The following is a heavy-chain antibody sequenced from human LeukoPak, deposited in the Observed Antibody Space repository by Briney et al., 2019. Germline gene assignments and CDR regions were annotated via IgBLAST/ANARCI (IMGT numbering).Heavy chain of an antibody. CDR2: TSYDGNEK. V-gene: IGHV3-30*03. CDR3: ATGGTRAATGRMGF. J-gene: IGHJ4*02. CDR1: GFTFSSFG. D-gene: IGHD6-25*01. Sequence: SGGSLRLSCAASGFTFSSFGMHWVRQAPGKGLEWVTVTSYDGNEKYYADSEKGRFTISRDNSKNTVYLQMNSLRAEDTAVYYCATGGTRAATGRMGFWGQGTLVTVSS.